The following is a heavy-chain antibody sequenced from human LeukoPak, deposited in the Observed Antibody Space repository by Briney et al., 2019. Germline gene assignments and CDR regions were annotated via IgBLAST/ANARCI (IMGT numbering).Heavy chain of an antibody. V-gene: IGHV3-15*01. D-gene: IGHD4-17*01. CDR3: TTDEASNYDYGDPTRLG. CDR1: GFTFSNAW. J-gene: IGHJ4*02. Sequence: GGSLRLSCAASGFTFSNAWMSWVRQAPGKGLEWVGRIKSKTDGGTTDYAAPVKGRFTISRDDSKNTLYLQMNSLKTEDTAVYYCTTDEASNYDYGDPTRLGWGQGTLVTVSS. CDR2: IKSKTDGGTT.